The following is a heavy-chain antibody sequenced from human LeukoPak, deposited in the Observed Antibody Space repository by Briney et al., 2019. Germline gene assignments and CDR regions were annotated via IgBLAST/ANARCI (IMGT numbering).Heavy chain of an antibody. CDR2: IKQDGNEK. CDR3: ARDRGGGRWPQLHKASDY. CDR1: GFRFNTYW. V-gene: IGHV3-7*01. D-gene: IGHD5-24*01. J-gene: IGHJ4*02. Sequence: GGSLRLSCAASGFRFNTYWMSWVRQAPGKGLEWVANIKQDGNEKYYADSVKGRFTISRDNGKNSLYLQMNSLRAEDTAVYYCARDRGGGRWPQLHKASDYWGQGTLVTVSS.